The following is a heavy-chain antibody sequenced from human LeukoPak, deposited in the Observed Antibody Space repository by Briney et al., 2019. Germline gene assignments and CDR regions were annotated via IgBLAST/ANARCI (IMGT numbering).Heavy chain of an antibody. J-gene: IGHJ4*02. V-gene: IGHV3-23*01. Sequence: LSLTCAVSGGSISSGGYSWSWVRQAPGKGLEWVSVISGSGDRTYYADSVKGRFTISRDNSKNTLSLQMNSLRAEDTAVYYCAKERDSSGWYLDYWGQGTLVTVSS. CDR1: GGSISSGGYS. CDR3: AKERDSSGWYLDY. D-gene: IGHD6-19*01. CDR2: ISGSGDRT.